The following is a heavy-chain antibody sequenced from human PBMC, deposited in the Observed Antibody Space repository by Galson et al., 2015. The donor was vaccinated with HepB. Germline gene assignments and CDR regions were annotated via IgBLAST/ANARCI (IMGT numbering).Heavy chain of an antibody. CDR2: VSGDSTYI. J-gene: IGHJ4*02. CDR1: GFTFSGYS. Sequence: SLRLSCAASGFTFSGYSMHWVRQTPGKGLEWVSSVSGDSTYIYYANSMKGRFTISRDNAKNSLSLQMNSLRAEDTAVYFCARDGFADGYFDYWGQGTLVTVSS. CDR3: ARDGFADGYFDY. D-gene: IGHD3-10*01. V-gene: IGHV3-21*06.